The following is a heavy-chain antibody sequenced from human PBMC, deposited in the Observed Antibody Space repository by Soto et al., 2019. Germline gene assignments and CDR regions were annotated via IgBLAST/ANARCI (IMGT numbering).Heavy chain of an antibody. CDR2: ISYDGSNK. D-gene: IGHD2-21*02. J-gene: IGHJ3*02. V-gene: IGHV3-30*18. CDR1: GFTFSSYG. CDR3: AKVGGSVVVTATTLRGDAFDI. Sequence: GGSLRLSCAASGFTFSSYGMHWVRQAPGKGLEWVAVISYDGSNKYYADSVKGRFTISRDNSKNTLYLQMNSLRAEDTAVYYCAKVGGSVVVTATTLRGDAFDIWGQGTMVTVSS.